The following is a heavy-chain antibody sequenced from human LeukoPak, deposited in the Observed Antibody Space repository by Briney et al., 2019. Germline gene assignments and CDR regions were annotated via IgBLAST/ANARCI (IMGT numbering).Heavy chain of an antibody. CDR2: IFDSGST. CDR1: GGSISRYY. J-gene: IGHJ1*01. Sequence: PSETLSLTCTVSGGSISRYYWSWIRQPPGKGLEWIGYIFDSGSTNYNPSLKSRVSISVDTSKNQFSLKLSSVTSADTAVYYCTSFSHYFDSSGYYEHFQHWGQGTLVRLL. D-gene: IGHD3-22*01. CDR3: TSFSHYFDSSGYYEHFQH. V-gene: IGHV4-59*01.